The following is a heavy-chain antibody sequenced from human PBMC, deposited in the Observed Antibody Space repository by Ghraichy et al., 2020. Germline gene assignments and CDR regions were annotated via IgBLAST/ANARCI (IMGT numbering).Heavy chain of an antibody. J-gene: IGHJ4*02. CDR1: GFTFSSYA. V-gene: IGHV3-30*04. CDR3: ARVRVRPNQWGDY. Sequence: GGSLRLSCAASGFTFSSYAMHWVRQAPGKRLEWVAVISYDGSNKYYADSVKGRFTISRDNSKNTLYLQMNSLRAEDTAVYYCARVRVRPNQWGDYWGQGTLVTVSS. CDR2: ISYDGSNK. D-gene: IGHD3-16*01.